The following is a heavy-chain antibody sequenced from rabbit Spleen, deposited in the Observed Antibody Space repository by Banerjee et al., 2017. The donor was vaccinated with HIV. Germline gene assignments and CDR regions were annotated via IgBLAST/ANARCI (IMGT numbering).Heavy chain of an antibody. CDR1: GFSFSSGYD. CDR2: AYAGSSGST. Sequence: QSLEESGGGLVKPGASLTLTCKASGFSFSSGYDMCWVRQAPGKGLEWVACAYAGSSGSTYSATWAKGRFTISKTSSTTVTLQMTSLTAADTATYFCARDSGTSFSSYGMDLWGPGTLV. D-gene: IGHD8-1*01. CDR3: ARDSGTSFSSYGMDL. J-gene: IGHJ6*01. V-gene: IGHV1S40*01.